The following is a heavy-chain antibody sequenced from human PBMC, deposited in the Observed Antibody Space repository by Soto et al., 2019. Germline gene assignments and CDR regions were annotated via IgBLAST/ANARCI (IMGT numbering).Heavy chain of an antibody. D-gene: IGHD2-2*02. CDR2: INPSGGST. CDR3: ARDLNSDCSSTSCYTIGY. Sequence: GASVKVSCKASGGTFSSYAISWVRQAPGQGLEWMGGINPSGGSTSYAQKFQGRVTMTRDTSTSTVYMELSSLRSEDTAVYYCARDLNSDCSSTSCYTIGYWGQGTLVTVSS. V-gene: IGHV1-46*01. J-gene: IGHJ4*02. CDR1: GGTFSSYA.